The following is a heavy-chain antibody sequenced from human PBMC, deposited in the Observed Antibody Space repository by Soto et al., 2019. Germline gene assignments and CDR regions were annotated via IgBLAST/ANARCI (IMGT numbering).Heavy chain of an antibody. Sequence: ASVKVSCKASGYTFTDYFMYWVRQAPGQGLEWMGIINPSGGSTSYAQKFQGRVTMTRDTSTSTVYMELSSLRSEDTAVYYCARDRESTIFGVVIKYYYYYYGMDVWGQGTTVTVSS. CDR1: GYTFTDYF. CDR2: INPSGGST. V-gene: IGHV1-46*01. D-gene: IGHD3-3*01. CDR3: ARDRESTIFGVVIKYYYYYYGMDV. J-gene: IGHJ6*02.